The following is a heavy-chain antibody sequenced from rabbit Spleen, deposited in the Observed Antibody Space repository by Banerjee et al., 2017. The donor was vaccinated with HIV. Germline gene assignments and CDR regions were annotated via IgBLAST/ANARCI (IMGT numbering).Heavy chain of an antibody. CDR3: ARDTSSSFSSYGMDL. Sequence: QQLVESGGGLVKPGASLTLTCTASGFSFSSYYYMCWVRQAPGKGLEWIACIYTGSSGNTYYATWAKGRFTISKTSSTTVTLQMTSLTAADTATYFCARDTSSSFSSYGMDLWGPGTLVTVS. CDR1: GFSFSSYYY. CDR2: IYTGSSGNT. V-gene: IGHV1S40*01. D-gene: IGHD1-1*01. J-gene: IGHJ6*01.